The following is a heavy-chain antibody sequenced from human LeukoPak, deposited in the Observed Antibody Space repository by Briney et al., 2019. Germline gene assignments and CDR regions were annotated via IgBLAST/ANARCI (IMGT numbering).Heavy chain of an antibody. CDR3: ARLTGTNYNWFDP. CDR2: IIPIFGTA. D-gene: IGHD1-7*01. CDR1: GGTFSSYA. V-gene: IGHV1-69*05. J-gene: IGHJ5*02. Sequence: ASVKVSCKASGGTFSSYAISWVRQAPGQGLEWMGGIIPIFGTANYAQKFQGRVTITTDESTSTAYMELRSLRSEDTAVYYCARLTGTNYNWFDPWGQGTLVTVSS.